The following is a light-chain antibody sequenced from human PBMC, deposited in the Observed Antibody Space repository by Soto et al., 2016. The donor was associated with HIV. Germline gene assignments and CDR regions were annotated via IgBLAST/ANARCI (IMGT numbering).Light chain of an antibody. V-gene: IGKV1-16*02. J-gene: IGKJ5*01. Sequence: DIQMTQSPSSLSASVGDRVTITCRASQDISNSLAWFQQKPGKAPKSLIYAASSSQSGVPSKFSGSGSGTDFTLTISSLQPEDFATYYCQQYNSYPITFGQGTRLEIK. CDR3: QQYNSYPIT. CDR2: AAS. CDR1: QDISNS.